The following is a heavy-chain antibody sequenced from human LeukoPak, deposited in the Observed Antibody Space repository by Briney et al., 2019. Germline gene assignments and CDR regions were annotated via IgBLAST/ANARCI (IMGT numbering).Heavy chain of an antibody. Sequence: VKVSCKVSGYTLIELSMHWVRQAPGKGLEWMGGFDPEDGETIYAQKFQGRVTMTEDTSTDTAYMELSSLRSEDTAVYYCATVFSTAAAGHDYWGQGTLVTVSS. CDR1: GYTLIELS. CDR3: ATVFSTAAAGHDY. CDR2: FDPEDGET. J-gene: IGHJ4*02. V-gene: IGHV1-24*01. D-gene: IGHD6-13*01.